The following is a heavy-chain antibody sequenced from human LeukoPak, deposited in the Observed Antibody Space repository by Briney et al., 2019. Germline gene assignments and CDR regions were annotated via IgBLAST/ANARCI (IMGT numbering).Heavy chain of an antibody. CDR1: GGSISSSNW. J-gene: IGHJ5*02. V-gene: IGHV4-4*02. CDR3: ARESNDFWSGPLMFDP. D-gene: IGHD3-3*01. CDR2: MYHSGST. Sequence: SGTLSLTCVVSGGSISSSNWWSWVRQPPGKGLEWIGEMYHSGSTNYNPSLKSRVTISVDTSKNQFSLKLSSVTAADTAVYYCARESNDFWSGPLMFDPWGQGTLVTVSS.